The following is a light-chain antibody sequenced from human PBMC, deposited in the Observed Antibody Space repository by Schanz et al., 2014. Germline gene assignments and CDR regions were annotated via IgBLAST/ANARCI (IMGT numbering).Light chain of an antibody. CDR2: EGS. CDR1: SSDVGSYNL. V-gene: IGLV2-14*02. J-gene: IGLJ3*02. CDR3: SSYAGNNIWV. Sequence: QSALTQPASVSGSPGQSITISCTGTSSDVGSYNLVSWYQQHPGKAPKLMIYEGSKRPSGVSNRFSGSKSGNTASLTVSGLQAEDEADYYCSSYAGNNIWVFGGGTKLTVL.